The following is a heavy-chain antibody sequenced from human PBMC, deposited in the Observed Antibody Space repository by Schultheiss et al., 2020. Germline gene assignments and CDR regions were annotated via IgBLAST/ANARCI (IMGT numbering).Heavy chain of an antibody. J-gene: IGHJ3*02. CDR2: IYYSGST. D-gene: IGHD6-13*01. V-gene: IGHV4-59*08. CDR1: GGSISSYY. Sequence: SQTLSLTCTVSGGSISSYYWSWIRQPPGKGLEWIGYIYYSGSTNYNPSLKSRVTISVDTSKNQFSLKLSSVTAADTAVYYCAEAGRDAFDIWGQGTMVTVSS. CDR3: AEAGRDAFDI.